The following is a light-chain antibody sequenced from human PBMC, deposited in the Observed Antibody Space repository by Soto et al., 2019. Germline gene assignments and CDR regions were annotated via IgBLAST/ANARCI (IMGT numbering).Light chain of an antibody. Sequence: EIVLTQSPGTLSLSPGERATLSCRASQSVSSSYLAWYQQKPGQAPRLLIYGASSRATGIPDRFSGSGSGTDFTLTISRLEPEDFAVYYCQQYGSSPVSWTFDQGTKVEIK. CDR3: QQYGSSPVSWT. CDR1: QSVSSSY. J-gene: IGKJ1*01. V-gene: IGKV3-20*01. CDR2: GAS.